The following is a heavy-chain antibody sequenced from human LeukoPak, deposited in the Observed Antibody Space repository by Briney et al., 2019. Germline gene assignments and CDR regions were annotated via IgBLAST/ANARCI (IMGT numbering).Heavy chain of an antibody. V-gene: IGHV4-59*01. Sequence: SETLSLTCTVSAGSISSYYWSWIRQPPGKGLEWIAYIYYSGTTKYNASLKSRVTMSVDTSKNQFSLKLSSVTAADTAVYYCARMVWGVIDAFEIWGQGAMVTVSS. J-gene: IGHJ3*02. CDR1: AGSISSYY. D-gene: IGHD3-10*01. CDR2: IYYSGTT. CDR3: ARMVWGVIDAFEI.